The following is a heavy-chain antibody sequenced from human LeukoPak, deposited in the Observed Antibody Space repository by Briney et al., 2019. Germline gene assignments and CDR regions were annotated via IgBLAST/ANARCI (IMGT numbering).Heavy chain of an antibody. CDR2: ISSSGSNI. Sequence: GGSLRLSCAASGFTFSSYEMNWVRQAPGKGLEWVSYISSSGSNIYYADSVKGRFTISRDNAKNSLYLQMNSLRAEDTAVYYCARAYYDILTGYYGSAPPFYYFDYWGQGTLVTVSS. CDR3: ARAYYDILTGYYGSAPPFYYFDY. V-gene: IGHV3-48*03. J-gene: IGHJ4*02. D-gene: IGHD3-9*01. CDR1: GFTFSSYE.